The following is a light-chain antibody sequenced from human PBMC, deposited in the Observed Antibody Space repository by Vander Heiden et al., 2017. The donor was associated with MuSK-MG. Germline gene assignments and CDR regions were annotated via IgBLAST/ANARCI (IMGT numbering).Light chain of an antibody. J-gene: IGKJ2*01. Sequence: DIQLTESPFSMSASVRDRVTISCRASQSISKYLNWYQQKPGKAPKLLLSAASSFQSGVPSRFSRTGSAADFTLFISNLQLADLATYYSRLTEAKPYTFGQASKMEIK. CDR1: QSISKY. V-gene: IGKV1-39*01. CDR3: RLTEAKPYT. CDR2: AAS.